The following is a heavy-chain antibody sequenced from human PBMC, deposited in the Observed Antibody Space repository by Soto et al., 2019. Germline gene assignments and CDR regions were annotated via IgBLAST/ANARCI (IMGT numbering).Heavy chain of an antibody. J-gene: IGHJ2*01. V-gene: IGHV4-30-4*01. CDR2: IYYSGSI. Sequence: KGLEWIGYIYYSGSIYYNPSLKSRVTISVDTSKNQFSLKLSSVTAADTAVYYCARVPKGDQVDHLIKWCGDRRDLHSFPTRRCSDL. D-gene: IGHD2-8*01. CDR3: ARVPKGDQVDHLIKWCGDRRDLHSFPTRRCSDL.